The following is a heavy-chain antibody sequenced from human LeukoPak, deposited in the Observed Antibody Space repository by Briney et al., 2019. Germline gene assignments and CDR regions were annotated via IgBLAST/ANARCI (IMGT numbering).Heavy chain of an antibody. CDR1: GFTFSSYS. V-gene: IGHV3-23*01. Sequence: PGGSLRLSCAASGFTFSSYSMNWVRQAPGKGLEWVSAISGSGGNTYYADPVKGRFTLSRDNSKNTLYLQMNSLRAEDTAVYYCAKDVDSSGYYLSFDYWGQGTLVTVSS. D-gene: IGHD3-22*01. J-gene: IGHJ4*02. CDR2: ISGSGGNT. CDR3: AKDVDSSGYYLSFDY.